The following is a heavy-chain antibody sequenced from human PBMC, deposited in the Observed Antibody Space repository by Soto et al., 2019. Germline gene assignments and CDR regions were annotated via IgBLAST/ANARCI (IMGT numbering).Heavy chain of an antibody. V-gene: IGHV4-39*01. CDR1: SGSISVTNVF. CDR3: ARISGRHLDY. Sequence: SETLSLTCTVSSGSISVTNVFWGWVRQPPGKGLEWIGNIDYSGTAYFSPSLATRVTFHVDTSKNQFSLTLYSVTAADTAVYYCARISGRHLDYWGQGILVTVSS. J-gene: IGHJ4*02. D-gene: IGHD2-15*01. CDR2: IDYSGTA.